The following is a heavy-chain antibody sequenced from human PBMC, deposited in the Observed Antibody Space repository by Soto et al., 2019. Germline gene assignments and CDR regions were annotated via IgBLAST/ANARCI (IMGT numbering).Heavy chain of an antibody. J-gene: IGHJ6*02. Sequence: QVQLVQSGAEVKKPGSSVKVSCKASGGTFSSYAISWVRQAPGQGLEWMGGIIPIFGTANYAQKFQGRVTITADETTSTAYMELSRLGSEDTAVYYCARGSIAARPFWPNYYYGMDVWGQGATVTDS. CDR3: ARGSIAARPFWPNYYYGMDV. CDR2: IIPIFGTA. D-gene: IGHD6-6*01. CDR1: GGTFSSYA. V-gene: IGHV1-69*12.